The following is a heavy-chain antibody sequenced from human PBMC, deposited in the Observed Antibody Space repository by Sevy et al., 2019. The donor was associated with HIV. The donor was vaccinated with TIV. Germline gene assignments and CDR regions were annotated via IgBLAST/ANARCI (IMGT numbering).Heavy chain of an antibody. CDR3: TTDSLYY. J-gene: IGHJ4*02. D-gene: IGHD2-15*01. CDR2: IKSKVDGGAP. V-gene: IGHV3-15*01. Sequence: GGSLRLSCAVSGFTLTNEFFSWVRQAPGKGLEWVGRIKSKVDGGAPDYAAPVKGRFTISRDDSYNTLYLQMNSLKTEDTAVYYCTTDSLYYWGQGTLVTVSS. CDR1: GFTLTNEF.